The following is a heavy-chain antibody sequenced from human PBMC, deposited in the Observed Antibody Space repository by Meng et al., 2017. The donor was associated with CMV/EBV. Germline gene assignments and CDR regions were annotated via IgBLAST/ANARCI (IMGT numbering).Heavy chain of an antibody. J-gene: IGHJ6*02. CDR2: INPNSGGT. CDR1: GYTFTGYY. Sequence: ASVKVSCKASGYTFTGYYMHWVRQAPGQGLEWMGWINPNSGGTNYAQKFQGRVTMTRDTSISTAYMELSRLRSDDTAVYYYARVCSSTSCRGLRGYYGMDVWGQGTTVTVSS. V-gene: IGHV1-2*02. D-gene: IGHD2-2*01. CDR3: ARVCSSTSCRGLRGYYGMDV.